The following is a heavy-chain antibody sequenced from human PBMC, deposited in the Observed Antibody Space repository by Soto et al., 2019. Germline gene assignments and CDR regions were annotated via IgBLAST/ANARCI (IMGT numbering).Heavy chain of an antibody. Sequence: QVQLVQSGTEVKRPGSSVTVSCRASGGIFSSYPIDWVRQAPGQGLEWMGGIIPIFATPRYAQRFQGRLNITADDATTTVYMELSSLRPEDTAVYHCARAGGILGVYSYDHWGQGTLLTVSS. D-gene: IGHD3-3*01. CDR1: GGIFSSYP. CDR3: ARAGGILGVYSYDH. V-gene: IGHV1-69*01. CDR2: IIPIFATP. J-gene: IGHJ4*02.